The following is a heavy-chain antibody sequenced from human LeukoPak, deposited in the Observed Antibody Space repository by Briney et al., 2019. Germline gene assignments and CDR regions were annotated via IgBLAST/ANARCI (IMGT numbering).Heavy chain of an antibody. CDR2: ISWNSYSI. Sequence: PGGSLRLSCAASGFTFDDYTMHWVRQTPGKGLEWVSGISWNSYSIGYADSVKGRFTISRDNAKNSLYLQMNSLRVEDTALYYCAKDLSGQLPNYYYGMDVWGRGTTVTVSS. D-gene: IGHD2-2*01. CDR1: GFTFDDYT. V-gene: IGHV3-9*01. CDR3: AKDLSGQLPNYYYGMDV. J-gene: IGHJ6*02.